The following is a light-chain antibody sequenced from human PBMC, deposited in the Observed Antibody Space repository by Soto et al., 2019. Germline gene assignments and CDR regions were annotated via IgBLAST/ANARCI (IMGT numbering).Light chain of an antibody. Sequence: DVQMTQSPASLSASVGDRDTITCRASQSIRDFVDWYQQKPGKAPTLLIFAASTFQSGGPTRFSGSGSGTFCTLTINMLQAEDVATYSCQNYSCAPAFGPGTKVEIK. J-gene: IGKJ3*01. V-gene: IGKV1-27*01. CDR3: QNYSCAPA. CDR1: QSIRDF. CDR2: AAS.